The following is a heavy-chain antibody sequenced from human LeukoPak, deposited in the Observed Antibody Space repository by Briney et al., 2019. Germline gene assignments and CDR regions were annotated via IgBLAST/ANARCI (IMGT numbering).Heavy chain of an antibody. D-gene: IGHD5-18*01. CDR3: AKEGGYSYGADWFDP. CDR2: ISYDGSNK. CDR1: GFTFSSYA. J-gene: IGHJ5*02. Sequence: PGGSLRLSCAASGFTFSSYAMSWVRQAPGKGLEWVAVISYDGSNKYYADSVKGRFTISRDNSRNTLYLQMNSLRAEDTAVYYCAKEGGYSYGADWFDPWGQGTLVTVSS. V-gene: IGHV3-30*18.